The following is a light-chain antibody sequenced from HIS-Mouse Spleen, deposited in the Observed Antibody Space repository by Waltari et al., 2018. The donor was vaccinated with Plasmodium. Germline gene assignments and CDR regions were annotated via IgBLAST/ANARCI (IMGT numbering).Light chain of an antibody. V-gene: IGLV3-10*01. J-gene: IGLJ3*02. CDR1: ALPKKC. CDR2: EDS. Sequence: SYELTQPPSVSVSPGQTARINCSGDALPKKCAYWYQQKSGQAPVLVIYEDSKRPSGIPERFSGSSSGTIATLTISGAQVEDEADYYCYSTDSSGNHRVFGGGTKLTVL. CDR3: YSTDSSGNHRV.